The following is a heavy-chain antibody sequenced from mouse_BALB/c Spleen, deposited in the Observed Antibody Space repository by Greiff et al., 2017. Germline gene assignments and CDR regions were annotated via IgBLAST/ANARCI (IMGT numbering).Heavy chain of an antibody. Sequence: QVQLQQSGAELVRPGASVTLSCKASGYTFTDYEMHWVKQTPVHGLEWIGAIDPETDGTAYNQKFKGKATLTADKSSSTAYMELRSLTSEDSAVYYCTREGFAYWGQGTLVTVSA. V-gene: IGHV1-15*01. CDR3: TREGFAY. CDR2: IDPETDGT. CDR1: GYTFTDYE. J-gene: IGHJ3*01.